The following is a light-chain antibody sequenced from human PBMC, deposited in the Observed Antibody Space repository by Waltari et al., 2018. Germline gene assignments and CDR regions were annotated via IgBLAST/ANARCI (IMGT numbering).Light chain of an antibody. J-gene: IGKJ2*01. CDR2: DAS. CDR1: QSVRSN. CDR3: LQYFGTPRT. Sequence: EIVLTQSPATLSLSPGERATVACRASQSVRSNLAWYQQKPGQAPRLLIYDASNRATGFPARFSGSGSGTEFTLTISSLQAEDVAVYYCLQYFGTPRTFGQGTKLEIK. V-gene: IGKV3-11*01.